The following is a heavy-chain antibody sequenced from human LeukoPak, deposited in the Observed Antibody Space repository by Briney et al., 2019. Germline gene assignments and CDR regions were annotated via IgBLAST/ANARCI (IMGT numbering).Heavy chain of an antibody. CDR3: ARRAGGYSHPYDY. CDR1: EFIFSGYE. V-gene: IGHV3-53*01. J-gene: IGHJ4*02. Sequence: GGSLRLSCAASEFIFSGYEMNWVRQAPGKGLEWVSLIYSGGTTYYADSVKGRFTISRDNSKNTLYLQMNSLRAEDTAVYYCARRAGGYSHPYDYWGQGILVTVSS. D-gene: IGHD4-23*01. CDR2: IYSGGTT.